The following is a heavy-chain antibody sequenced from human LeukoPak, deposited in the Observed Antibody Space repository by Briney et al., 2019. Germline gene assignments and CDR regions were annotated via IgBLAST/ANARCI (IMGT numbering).Heavy chain of an antibody. J-gene: IGHJ6*03. CDR2: IRYDGSNK. Sequence: GGSLRLSCAASGFTFSNYEINWVRQAPGKGLEWVAFIRYDGSNKYYADSVKGRFTISRDNSKNTLYLQMNSLRAEDTAVYYCAKGGRNCSSTSCYRGREYYYYYYYMDVWGKGTTVTVSS. CDR1: GFTFSNYE. CDR3: AKGGRNCSSTSCYRGREYYYYYYYMDV. V-gene: IGHV3-30*02. D-gene: IGHD2-2*02.